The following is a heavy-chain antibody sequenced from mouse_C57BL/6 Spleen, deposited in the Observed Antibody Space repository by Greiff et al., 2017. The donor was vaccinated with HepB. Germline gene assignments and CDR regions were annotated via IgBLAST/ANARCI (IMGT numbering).Heavy chain of an antibody. V-gene: IGHV2-2*01. CDR1: GFSLTSYA. CDR3: ARNYDYDVGGYFDY. J-gene: IGHJ2*01. Sequence: VQVVESGPGLVQPSQSPSITCTVSGFSLTSYAVHWVRQSPGKGLEWLGVIWSGGSTDYNAAFISRLSISKDNSKSQVFFKMNSLQADDTAIYYCARNYDYDVGGYFDYWGQGTTLTVSS. D-gene: IGHD2-4*01. CDR2: IWSGGST.